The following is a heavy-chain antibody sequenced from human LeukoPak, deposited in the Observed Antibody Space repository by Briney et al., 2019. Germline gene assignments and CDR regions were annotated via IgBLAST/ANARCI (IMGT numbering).Heavy chain of an antibody. D-gene: IGHD2-15*01. CDR1: GFTFSSYA. CDR2: ISGSGGST. CDR3: AKDPCSGGSCYSGAFDY. V-gene: IGHV3-23*01. J-gene: IGHJ4*02. Sequence: GGSLRLSCAASGFTFSSYAMSWVRQAAGKGLEWVSAISGSGGSTYYADSVKGRFTISSDNSKNTLYLQMNSLRAEDTAVYYCAKDPCSGGSCYSGAFDYWGQGTLVTVSS.